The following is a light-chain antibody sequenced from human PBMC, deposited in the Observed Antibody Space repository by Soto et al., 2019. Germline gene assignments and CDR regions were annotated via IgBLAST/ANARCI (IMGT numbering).Light chain of an antibody. Sequence: QSVLTQPPSASGTPGQRVTISCSGSSSNIGSNTVNWYQQLPGTAPKLLIYSNNQRPSGVPDRFSGSKSGTSASLAISGRQAEDADDYSCPSRDDSLNGFVVFGGAAKLTVL. CDR2: SNN. V-gene: IGLV1-44*01. CDR1: SSNIGSNT. CDR3: PSRDDSLNGFVV. J-gene: IGLJ2*01.